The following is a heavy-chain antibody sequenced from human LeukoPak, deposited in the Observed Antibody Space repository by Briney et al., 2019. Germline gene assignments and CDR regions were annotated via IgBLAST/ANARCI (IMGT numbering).Heavy chain of an antibody. J-gene: IGHJ6*03. V-gene: IGHV4-4*07. D-gene: IGHD3-3*01. CDR1: GGSISSYY. Sequence: SETLSLTCTVSGGSISSYYWSWIRQPAGKGLEWIGRIYTSGSTNYNPSLKSRVTMSVDTSKNQFSLKLSSVTAADTAVYYYAREVRFLEWLPSYMDVWGKGTTVTVSS. CDR2: IYTSGST. CDR3: AREVRFLEWLPSYMDV.